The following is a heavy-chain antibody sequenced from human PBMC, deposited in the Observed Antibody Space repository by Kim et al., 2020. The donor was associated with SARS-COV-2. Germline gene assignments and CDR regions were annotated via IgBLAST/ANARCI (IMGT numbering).Heavy chain of an antibody. D-gene: IGHD3-10*01. CDR2: IRSKAYGGTT. Sequence: GGSLRLSCTASGFTFGDYAMSWFRQAPGKGLEWVGFIRSKAYGGTTEYAASVKGRFTISRDDSKSIAYLQMNSLKTEDTAVYYCTRARGIYYGSGSYYSDSLYFDYWGQGTLVTVSS. V-gene: IGHV3-49*03. CDR1: GFTFGDYA. CDR3: TRARGIYYGSGSYYSDSLYFDY. J-gene: IGHJ4*02.